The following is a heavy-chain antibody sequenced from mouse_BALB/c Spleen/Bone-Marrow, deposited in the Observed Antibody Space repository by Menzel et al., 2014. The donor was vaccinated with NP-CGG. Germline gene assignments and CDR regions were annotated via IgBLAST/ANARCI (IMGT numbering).Heavy chain of an antibody. D-gene: IGHD2-2*01. V-gene: IGHV3-8*02. Sequence: EVKLMESGPSLVKPSQTLSLTCSVTGASITTGYWNWIRKFPGNKLEYMGYISYSGNTYYNPSLRGRVSITRDTSKNQYYLQLNSVTSEDTATYYCADGYDDCDYWGHGTTLTVSS. J-gene: IGHJ2*01. CDR2: ISYSGNT. CDR1: GASITTGY. CDR3: ADGYDDCDY.